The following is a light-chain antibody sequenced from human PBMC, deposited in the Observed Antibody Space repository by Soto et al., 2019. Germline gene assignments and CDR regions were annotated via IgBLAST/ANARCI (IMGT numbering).Light chain of an antibody. V-gene: IGKV1D-12*01. CDR2: AAS. CDR3: QQANSFPFT. J-gene: IGKJ5*01. Sequence: DIQMTQSPSSVSASVGDTVTITCRASQGISSWLVWYQQKPGKAPKLLIYAASSLQSGVPSTFSGSGSGTDFTLTISSLQPEDFATYYCQQANSFPFTFGQGTRLEIK. CDR1: QGISSW.